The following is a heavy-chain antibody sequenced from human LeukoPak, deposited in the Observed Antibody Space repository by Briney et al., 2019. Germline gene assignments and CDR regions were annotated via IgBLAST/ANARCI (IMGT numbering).Heavy chain of an antibody. CDR1: GGSISSSSYY. V-gene: IGHV4-39*07. D-gene: IGHD3-3*01. CDR3: ARDSSISTGTAYYDFWSGYYRRETETNWFDP. CDR2: IYYSGST. Sequence: PSETLSLTCTVSGGSISSSSYYWGWIRQPPGKGLEWIGRIYYSGSTYYNPSLKSRVTISVDTSTNQFSLRLCSVTAADTAVYYCARDSSISTGTAYYDFWSGYYRRETETNWFDPWGQGTLVTVSS. J-gene: IGHJ5*02.